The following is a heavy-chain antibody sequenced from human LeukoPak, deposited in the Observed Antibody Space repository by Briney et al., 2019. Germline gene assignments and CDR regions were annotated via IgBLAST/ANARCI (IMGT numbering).Heavy chain of an antibody. V-gene: IGHV4-39*07. D-gene: IGHD3-22*01. J-gene: IGHJ6*03. Sequence: ASETLSLTCTVSGGSISSSSYYWGWIRQPPGKGLEYIGSIYYSGRTYYNSSLKSRVTVSVDTSKNQFSLKLSSVTAADTAVYYCARDRPTYYYDSSAYSYYYYYMDVWGKGTTVTISS. CDR2: IYYSGRT. CDR1: GGSISSSSYY. CDR3: ARDRPTYYYDSSAYSYYYYYMDV.